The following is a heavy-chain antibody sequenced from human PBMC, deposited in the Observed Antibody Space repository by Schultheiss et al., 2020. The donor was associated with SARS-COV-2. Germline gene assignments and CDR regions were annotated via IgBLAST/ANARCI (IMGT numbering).Heavy chain of an antibody. CDR2: IYHSGST. CDR1: GGSISSGYY. Sequence: SETLSLTCTVSGGSISSGYYWGWIRQPPGKGLEWIGSIYHSGSTYYNPSLKSRVTISVDTSKNQFSLKLSSVTAADTAVYYCARMNSGYGPPFDYWGQGTLVTVSS. D-gene: IGHD5-12*01. CDR3: ARMNSGYGPPFDY. V-gene: IGHV4-38-2*02. J-gene: IGHJ4*02.